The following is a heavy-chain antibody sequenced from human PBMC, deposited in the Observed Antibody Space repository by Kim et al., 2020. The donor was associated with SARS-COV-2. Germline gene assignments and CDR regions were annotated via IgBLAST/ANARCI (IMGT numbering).Heavy chain of an antibody. CDR1: GFSFDDYT. Sequence: GGSLRLSCAASGFSFDDYTMHWVRQVPGKGLEWVSLITRDGGTTFYADSVKGRFTISRDSSRHSLYLQMNALRPEDAGLYHCANDRLQYFLHWGQGTLVTVSS. J-gene: IGHJ1*01. D-gene: IGHD2-15*01. V-gene: IGHV3-43*01. CDR3: ANDRLQYFLH. CDR2: ITRDGGTT.